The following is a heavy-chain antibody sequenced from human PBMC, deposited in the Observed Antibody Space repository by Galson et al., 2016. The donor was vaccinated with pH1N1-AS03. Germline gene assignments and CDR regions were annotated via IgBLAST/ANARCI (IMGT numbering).Heavy chain of an antibody. D-gene: IGHD4/OR15-4a*01. V-gene: IGHV1-58*02. CDR3: AAPLYDSDAPDPFDI. J-gene: IGHJ3*02. CDR1: GYTFSTSA. CDR2: IVVRSDDT. Sequence: QSGAEVKKPGESLKISCKVSGYTFSTSAIQWVRQARGQGLEWIGWIVVRSDDTNYAQRYRGRVTFTRDMSTDTAYMELRNLRSEDTAVYYCAAPLYDSDAPDPFDIWGLGTMVTVSS.